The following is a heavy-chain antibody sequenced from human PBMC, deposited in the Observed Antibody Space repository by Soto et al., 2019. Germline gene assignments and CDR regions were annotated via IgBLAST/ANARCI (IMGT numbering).Heavy chain of an antibody. CDR3: ATDLESGYNWFDP. Sequence: ASVKVSCKVSGYTLTELSMHWVRQAPGKGLVWMGGFDPEDGETIYAQKFQGRVTLTEDLSTDTAYMELSSLRSEDTAVYYCATDLESGYNWFDPWGQGTLVTVSS. J-gene: IGHJ5*02. D-gene: IGHD5-12*01. CDR2: FDPEDGET. CDR1: GYTLTELS. V-gene: IGHV1-24*01.